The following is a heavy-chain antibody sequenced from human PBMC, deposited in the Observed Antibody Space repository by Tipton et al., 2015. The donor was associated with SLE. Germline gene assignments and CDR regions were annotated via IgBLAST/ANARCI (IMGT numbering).Heavy chain of an antibody. J-gene: IGHJ3*02. CDR1: GFTFSSYW. D-gene: IGHD3-3*01. Sequence: SLRLSCEASGFTFSSYWMHWVRQVPGKGLVWVSRINSDGRSTSYADSVRGRFTISRDNSKSTLYLQMNNLRPEDTAVYYCAKDAIERNGVFDAFDIWGQGAMVTVSS. CDR2: INSDGRST. V-gene: IGHV3-74*01. CDR3: AKDAIERNGVFDAFDI.